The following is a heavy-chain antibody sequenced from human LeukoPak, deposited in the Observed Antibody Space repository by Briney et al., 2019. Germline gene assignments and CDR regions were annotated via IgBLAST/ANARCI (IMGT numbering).Heavy chain of an antibody. D-gene: IGHD6-19*01. V-gene: IGHV4-39*01. CDR1: GGSISSSSYY. CDR2: MYYSGST. Sequence: PSETLSLTRTVSGGSISSSSYYWGWIRQPPGKGLEWIGTMYYSGSTHHNPSLKSRVTISVDTSKNQFSLKLSSVTAADTAVYYCARQRVAVAGDAFDIWGQGTMVTVSS. CDR3: ARQRVAVAGDAFDI. J-gene: IGHJ3*02.